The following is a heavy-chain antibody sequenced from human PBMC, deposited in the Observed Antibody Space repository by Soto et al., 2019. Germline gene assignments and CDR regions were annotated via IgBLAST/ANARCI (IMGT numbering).Heavy chain of an antibody. CDR2: VYYDGST. CDR3: ARGDKFTMVRGVLYYYYYMDV. J-gene: IGHJ6*03. CDR1: GDSISYYY. V-gene: IGHV4-59*12. Sequence: SETLSLTCTVSGDSISYYYWSWIRQPPGKGLEWIGYVYYDGSTNYNPSLESRVTMSIDTSKNQFSLKLSSVTAADTAVYYCARGDKFTMVRGVLYYYYYMDVWGKGTTVTVSS. D-gene: IGHD3-10*01.